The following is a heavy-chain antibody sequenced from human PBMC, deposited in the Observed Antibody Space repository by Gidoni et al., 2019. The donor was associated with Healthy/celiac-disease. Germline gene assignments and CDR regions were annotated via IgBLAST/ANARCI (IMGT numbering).Heavy chain of an antibody. CDR3: AKDDSSGYYLPNWYFDL. J-gene: IGHJ2*01. CDR2: ISGSGGST. Sequence: EVQLLESGGGLVQPGGSLRLSCAASGFTFSRYAMSWVRQAPGKGLEWVSAISGSGGSTYYADSVKGRFTISRDNSKNTLYLQMNSLRAEDTAVYYCAKDDSSGYYLPNWYFDLWGRGTLVTVSS. CDR1: GFTFSRYA. D-gene: IGHD3-22*01. V-gene: IGHV3-23*01.